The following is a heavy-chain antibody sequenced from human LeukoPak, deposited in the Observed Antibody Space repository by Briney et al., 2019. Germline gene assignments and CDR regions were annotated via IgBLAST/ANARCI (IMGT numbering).Heavy chain of an antibody. J-gene: IGHJ4*02. Sequence: ASVKVSCKASGYTFTSYGISWVRQAPGQGLEWMGWISAYYGNTNYAQKLQGRVTMTTDTSTSTAYMELRSLRSDDTAVYYCARASLLDIVVVPAALWGQGTLVTVSS. D-gene: IGHD2-2*01. CDR1: GYTFTSYG. V-gene: IGHV1-18*01. CDR2: ISAYYGNT. CDR3: ARASLLDIVVVPAAL.